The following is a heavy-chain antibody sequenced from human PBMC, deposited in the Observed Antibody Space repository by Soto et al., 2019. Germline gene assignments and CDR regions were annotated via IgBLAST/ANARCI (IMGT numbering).Heavy chain of an antibody. V-gene: IGHV3-15*07. CDR1: GFTFSNAW. CDR3: TTLGYCSGGSCYPEPNMDY. J-gene: IGHJ4*02. D-gene: IGHD2-15*01. Sequence: EVQLVESGGGLVKPGGSLRLSCAASGFTFSNAWMNWVRQAPGKGLEWVGRIKSKTDGGTTEYAAPVKGRFTISRDDSKNTLYLQMNSLKTEDTAVYYCTTLGYCSGGSCYPEPNMDYWGQGTLVTVSS. CDR2: IKSKTDGGTT.